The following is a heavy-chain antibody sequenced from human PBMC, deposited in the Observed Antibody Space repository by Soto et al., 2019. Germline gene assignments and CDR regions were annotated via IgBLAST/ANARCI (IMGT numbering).Heavy chain of an antibody. V-gene: IGHV3-23*01. D-gene: IGHD2-21*01. J-gene: IGHJ4*02. Sequence: PGGALRLLSAASGFTFSDYAMGWVRQAPGRGLEWVSGDSNSGSSTYYADSVKGRSTISRDNSKNTLYLQMNSLRAEDTAVYYCAKHNREITACCGEDWGQGTRVPVSS. CDR2: DSNSGSST. CDR1: GFTFSDYA. CDR3: AKHNREITACCGED.